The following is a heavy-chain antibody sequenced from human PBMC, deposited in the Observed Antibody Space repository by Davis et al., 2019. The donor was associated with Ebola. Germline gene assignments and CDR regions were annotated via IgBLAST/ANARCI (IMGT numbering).Heavy chain of an antibody. D-gene: IGHD2-2*02. CDR2: ISYDGSNK. J-gene: IGHJ6*02. CDR3: AKDLIVVVPAAIRNYYYYYGMDV. CDR1: GFTFSSYG. Sequence: GESLKISCAASGFTFSSYGMHWVRQAPGKGLEWVAVISYDGSNKYYADSVKGRFTISRDNSKNTLYLQMNSLRAEDTAVYYCAKDLIVVVPAAIRNYYYYYGMDVWGQGTTVTVSS. V-gene: IGHV3-30*18.